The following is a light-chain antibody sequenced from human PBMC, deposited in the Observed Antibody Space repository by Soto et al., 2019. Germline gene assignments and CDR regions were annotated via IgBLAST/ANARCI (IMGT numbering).Light chain of an antibody. V-gene: IGLV4-69*01. Sequence: QAVLTQSPSASASLGASVKLTCTLSSGRSSYAIAWHQQQPEKGPRYLMKVNSDGSHNKGDEIPDRFSGSSSGAERYLTISSLQSEDEADYYCQTWTTGIHVFGTGTKLTVL. CDR1: SGRSSYA. CDR2: VNSDGSH. CDR3: QTWTTGIHV. J-gene: IGLJ1*01.